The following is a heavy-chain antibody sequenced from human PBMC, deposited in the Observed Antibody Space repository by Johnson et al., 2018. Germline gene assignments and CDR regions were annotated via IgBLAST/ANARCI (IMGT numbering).Heavy chain of an antibody. CDR2: IGTAGDT. V-gene: IGHV3-13*01. CDR1: GFTFSSYD. J-gene: IGHJ3*02. Sequence: VQLVESGGGLVQPGGSLRLSCAASGFTFSSYDMHWVRQAPGKGLAWVSTIGTAGDTYYPGSVKGRFTISRENAKNSLYLQMNSLRAEDTAVYYCATSFAFDSWGQGTMVTVSS. D-gene: IGHD3-16*02. CDR3: ATSFAFDS.